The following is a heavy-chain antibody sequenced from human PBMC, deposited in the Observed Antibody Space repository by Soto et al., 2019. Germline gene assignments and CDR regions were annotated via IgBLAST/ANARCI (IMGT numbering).Heavy chain of an antibody. V-gene: IGHV3-15*01. CDR1: GFTFNKAW. CDR2: IKSNEDGGTT. CDR3: TTEDAEYYYYYYIDV. Sequence: GGSLRLSCAVSGFTFNKAWMTWVRQAPGKGLEWVGRIKSNEDGGTTDYAAPVKGRFTISRDDSKTTLFLQMNSLKTEDTGVYYCTTEDAEYYYYYYIDVWGKGITVTVSS. J-gene: IGHJ6*03.